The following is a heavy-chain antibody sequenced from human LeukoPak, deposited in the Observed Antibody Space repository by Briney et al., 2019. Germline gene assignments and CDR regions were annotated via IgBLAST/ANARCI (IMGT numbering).Heavy chain of an antibody. CDR3: ARQAALLRLGELSLFR. D-gene: IGHD3-16*02. J-gene: IGHJ4*02. V-gene: IGHV1-8*01. CDR1: GYTFTSYD. Sequence: ASVKVSCKAAGYTFTSYDFNWLRQATGQGPEWMGWMNPNSGATGYAQKFQGRVTMTRSASINTAYMELTNLRSEDTAVYYCARQAALLRLGELSLFRWGQGTLVTVSS. CDR2: MNPNSGAT.